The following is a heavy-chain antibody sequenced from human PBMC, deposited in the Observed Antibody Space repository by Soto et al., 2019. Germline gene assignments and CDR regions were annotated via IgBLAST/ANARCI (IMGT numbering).Heavy chain of an antibody. D-gene: IGHD6-13*01. CDR3: ARHRYRRRWHAVRTTSENTGIDV. V-gene: IGHV6-1*01. Sequence: SQTLSLTCAISGDSVSSNSAAWNWIRQSPSRGLEWLGRTYYRSKWYNDYAVSVKSRITINPDTSKNQFSLQLNSVTPEDTAVYYSARHRYRRRWHAVRTTSENTGIDVWGKGATVTV. J-gene: IGHJ6*04. CDR1: GDSVSSNSAA. CDR2: TYYRSKWYN.